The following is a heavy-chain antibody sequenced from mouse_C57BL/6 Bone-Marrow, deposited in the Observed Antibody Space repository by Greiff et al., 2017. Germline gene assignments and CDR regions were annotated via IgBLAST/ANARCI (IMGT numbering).Heavy chain of an antibody. CDR1: GYTFTSYW. Sequence: QVQLQQPGAELVRPGSSVKLSCKASGYTFTSYWMHWVKQRPIQGLEWIGNIDPSDSETHYTQKFKDKATLTVDKSSSTAYMQLSSLTSEDSAVYYCARSWDLDYWGQGTTLTVSS. V-gene: IGHV1-52*01. CDR3: ARSWDLDY. J-gene: IGHJ2*01. CDR2: IDPSDSET. D-gene: IGHD4-1*01.